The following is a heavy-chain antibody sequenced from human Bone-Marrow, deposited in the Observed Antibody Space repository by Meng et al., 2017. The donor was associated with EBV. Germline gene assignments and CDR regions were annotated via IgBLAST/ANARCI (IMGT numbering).Heavy chain of an antibody. J-gene: IGHJ4*02. V-gene: IGHV3-53*01. CDR3: ASAKYGGTIPVDY. CDR1: GFPVSSNY. Sequence: EVQLVESCGCFFPPGGSLALSCAASGFPVSSNYMSWVRQAPGKGLEWVSVIYSGGSTYYADSVKGRFTISRDNSKNTLYLQMNSLRAEDTAVYYCASAKYGGTIPVDYWGQGTLVTVSS. D-gene: IGHD4-23*01. CDR2: IYSGGST.